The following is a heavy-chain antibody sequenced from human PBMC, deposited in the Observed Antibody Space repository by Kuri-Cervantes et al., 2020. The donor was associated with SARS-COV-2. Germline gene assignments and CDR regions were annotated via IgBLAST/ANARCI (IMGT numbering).Heavy chain of an antibody. Sequence: SETLSLTCTVSGGSISSGSYHWGWIRQPPGKGLEWIASISYSGSDYYSPSLKGRVTVSVDTSRNQFSLKLSSVTAADTAVYFCASLPYNFWIGYRMEGYYHRGMDVWSQGTTVTVSS. CDR2: ISYSGSD. D-gene: IGHD3-3*01. CDR3: ASLPYNFWIGYRMEGYYHRGMDV. J-gene: IGHJ6*02. CDR1: GGSISSGSYH. V-gene: IGHV4-39*01.